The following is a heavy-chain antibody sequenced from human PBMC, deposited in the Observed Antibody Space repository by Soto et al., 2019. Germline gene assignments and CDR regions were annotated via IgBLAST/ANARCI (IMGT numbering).Heavy chain of an antibody. J-gene: IGHJ4*02. CDR2: ISYDGSNK. CDR3: ARDYIVLMQTD. CDR1: GFTFSSYA. V-gene: IGHV3-30-3*01. Sequence: QVQLVESGGGVVQPGRSLRLSCAASGFTFSSYAMHWVRQAPGKGLEWVAVISYDGSNKYYADSVKGRFTISRDNSKNTLYLQMNSLRAEDTAVYYCARDYIVLMQTDWGQGTLVTVSS. D-gene: IGHD2-8*01.